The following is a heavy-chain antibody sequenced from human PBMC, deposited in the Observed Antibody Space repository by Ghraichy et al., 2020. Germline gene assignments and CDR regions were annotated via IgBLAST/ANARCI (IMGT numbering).Heavy chain of an antibody. CDR1: GGSISGYY. CDR3: VRGNHAEVGKFCLDL. J-gene: IGHJ4*02. CDR2: IFTNGNS. V-gene: IGHV4-4*07. D-gene: IGHD3-16*01. Sequence: SETLSLTCTVSGGSISGYYWTWIRQPAGEGLEWIAYIFTNGNSDYNPSLNSRATVSLDTFRNQFSLKLRSVTAADTAIYYCVRGNHAEVGKFCLDLWGQGTLVTVSS.